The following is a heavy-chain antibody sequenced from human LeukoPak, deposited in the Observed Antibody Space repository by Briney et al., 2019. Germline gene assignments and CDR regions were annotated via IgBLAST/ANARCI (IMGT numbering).Heavy chain of an antibody. J-gene: IGHJ4*02. D-gene: IGHD1-26*01. CDR1: GGSINSYY. CDR3: AREISGSCYRAIDY. Sequence: SETLSLTCNVSGGSINSYYWSWIRQPAGKGLEWIGRMSTSGSNNYNPSLKSRVTMSVDTSKNQFSLKLSTVTAADTAVYYCAREISGSCYRAIDYWGQGALVTVSS. CDR2: MSTSGSN. V-gene: IGHV4-4*07.